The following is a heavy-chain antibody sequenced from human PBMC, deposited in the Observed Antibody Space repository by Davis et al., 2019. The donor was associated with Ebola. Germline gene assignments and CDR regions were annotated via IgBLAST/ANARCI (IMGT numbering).Heavy chain of an antibody. D-gene: IGHD5-24*01. J-gene: IGHJ4*02. CDR3: AVFRWLQIDY. CDR1: GGSVSSGSYY. CDR2: IYYSGST. V-gene: IGHV4-61*01. Sequence: SETLSLTCTVSGGSVSSGSYYWSWVRRPPERGLEWVGYIYYSGSTYYNPSLKSRVTISVDTSKNQFSLKLSSVTAADTAVYYCAVFRWLQIDYWGQGTLVTVSS.